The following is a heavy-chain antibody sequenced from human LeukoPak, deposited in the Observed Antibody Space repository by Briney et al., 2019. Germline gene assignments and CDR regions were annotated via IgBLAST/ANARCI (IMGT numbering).Heavy chain of an antibody. CDR2: ISSTGTAM. CDR1: GGSISSSNY. V-gene: IGHV3-48*01. CDR3: AREPAAAGRNWFGP. J-gene: IGHJ5*02. Sequence: ETLSLTCTVSGGSISSSNYFRGWVRQPPGKGLEWVSHISSTGTAMYYADSVKGRFTISRDNAENSLFLQMSSLRAEDTAVYYCAREPAAAGRNWFGPWGQGTLVTVSS. D-gene: IGHD6-13*01.